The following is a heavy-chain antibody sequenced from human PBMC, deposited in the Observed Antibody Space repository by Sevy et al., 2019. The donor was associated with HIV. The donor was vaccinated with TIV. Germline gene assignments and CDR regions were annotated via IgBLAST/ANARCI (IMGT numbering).Heavy chain of an antibody. Sequence: GGSLRLSCAASGFTFSNYTMQWVRQAPGKGLEWVALISYDGIDKYFADSVKGRFTISRDNSKNTLYLQMNSLRVEDTALYYCAGRTGYLDYWGQGTLVTVSS. D-gene: IGHD7-27*01. J-gene: IGHJ4*02. CDR2: ISYDGIDK. CDR1: GFTFSNYT. V-gene: IGHV3-30-3*01. CDR3: AGRTGYLDY.